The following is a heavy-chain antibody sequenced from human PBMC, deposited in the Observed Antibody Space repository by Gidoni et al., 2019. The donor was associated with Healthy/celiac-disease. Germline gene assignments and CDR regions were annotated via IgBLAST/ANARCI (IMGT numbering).Heavy chain of an antibody. CDR3: ARDELYYDSSGDDALDI. CDR2: ISSSSSTI. J-gene: IGHJ3*02. V-gene: IGHV3-48*02. Sequence: EVQLVESGGGLVQPGGSLSLSFAASGFPFSSYRMNWVRQAPGKGLEWVSYISSSSSTIYDADSVKGRFTISRDNAKNSLYLQMNSLRDEDTAVYYCARDELYYDSSGDDALDIWGQGTMVTVSS. D-gene: IGHD3-22*01. CDR1: GFPFSSYR.